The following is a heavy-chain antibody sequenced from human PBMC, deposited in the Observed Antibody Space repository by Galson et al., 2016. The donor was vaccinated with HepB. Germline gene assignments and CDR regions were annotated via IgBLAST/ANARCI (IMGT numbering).Heavy chain of an antibody. CDR3: ARDEGTATIPVLRPDP. D-gene: IGHD5-24*01. J-gene: IGHJ5*02. CDR2: IIPIFGAA. CDR1: GGTFTSYP. V-gene: IGHV1-69*06. Sequence: SCKASGGTFTSYPFSWVRQAPGQGLEWMGRIIPIFGAAIYAQKFQGRVTITADKATSTVYMELSSLRSADTAVYYLARDEGTATIPVLRPDPWGQGTLVTVSS.